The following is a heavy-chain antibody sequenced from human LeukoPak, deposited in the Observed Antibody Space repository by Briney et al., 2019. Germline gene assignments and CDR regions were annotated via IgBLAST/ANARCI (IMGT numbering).Heavy chain of an antibody. Sequence: SETLSLTCAVYGGSFSGYYWSWIRQPPGKGLEWIGEIHHSGSTSYYPSLKSRVTISVDTSNNHFFLQLISCTAADTAVYFCARHPHTTVVNRGWFDPWGQGTLVTVSS. CDR2: IHHSGST. CDR1: GGSFSGYY. J-gene: IGHJ5*02. CDR3: ARHPHTTVVNRGWFDP. V-gene: IGHV4-34*01. D-gene: IGHD4-23*01.